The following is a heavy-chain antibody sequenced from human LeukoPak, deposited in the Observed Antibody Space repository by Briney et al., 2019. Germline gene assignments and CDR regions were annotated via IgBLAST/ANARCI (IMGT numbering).Heavy chain of an antibody. J-gene: IGHJ5*02. CDR1: GGTFIIYA. CDR2: IIPIFGTA. CDR3: ARDLVCSGGSCYSS. D-gene: IGHD2-15*01. V-gene: IGHV1-69*01. Sequence: VASVTVSFKASGGTFIIYAISWVRQAPGQGGEWMGGIIPIFGTANYAQKFQGRVTITADESTSTAYMELSSLRSEDTAVYYCARDLVCSGGSCYSSWGQGTLVTVSS.